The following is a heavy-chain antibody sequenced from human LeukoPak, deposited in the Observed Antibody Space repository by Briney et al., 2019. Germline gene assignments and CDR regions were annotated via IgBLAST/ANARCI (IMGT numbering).Heavy chain of an antibody. CDR3: ARGGLRYFGL. CDR1: GFTFSNYW. Sequence: GSLRLSCAASGFTFSNYWMSWVRQAPGKGLEWVANIKEDGSEKYYVDSVKGRFTISRDNGKNSLYLQMNSLRVEDTAVYYCARGGLRYFGLWGQGALVTVSS. V-gene: IGHV3-7*04. D-gene: IGHD3-16*01. CDR2: IKEDGSEK. J-gene: IGHJ5*02.